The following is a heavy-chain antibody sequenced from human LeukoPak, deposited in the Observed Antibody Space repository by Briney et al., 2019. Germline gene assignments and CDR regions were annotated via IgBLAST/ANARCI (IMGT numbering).Heavy chain of an antibody. J-gene: IGHJ3*02. Sequence: SETLSLTCTVPGGSISSYYWSWIRQPPGKGLEWIGYIYYSGSTNYNPSLKSRVTISVDTSKNQFSLRLSSVTAADTAVYYCARTQYSYDAFDIWGQGTMVTVSS. CDR3: ARTQYSYDAFDI. CDR2: IYYSGST. V-gene: IGHV4-59*01. CDR1: GGSISSYY. D-gene: IGHD2/OR15-2a*01.